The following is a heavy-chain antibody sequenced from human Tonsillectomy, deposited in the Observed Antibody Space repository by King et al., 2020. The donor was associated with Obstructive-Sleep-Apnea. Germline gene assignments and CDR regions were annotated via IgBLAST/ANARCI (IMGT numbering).Heavy chain of an antibody. V-gene: IGHV3-13*04. Sequence: VQLVESGGGLVQPGGSLRLSCAASGFTFSSYDMHWVRQATGKGLEWVSAIDTAGDTYYPGSVKGRFTISRENAKNSLYLQMNSLRAGDTAVYYCARGSKGYEHAFDIWGQGTMVTVSS. CDR3: ARGSKGYEHAFDI. J-gene: IGHJ3*02. CDR1: GFTFSSYD. D-gene: IGHD2-15*01. CDR2: IDTAGDT.